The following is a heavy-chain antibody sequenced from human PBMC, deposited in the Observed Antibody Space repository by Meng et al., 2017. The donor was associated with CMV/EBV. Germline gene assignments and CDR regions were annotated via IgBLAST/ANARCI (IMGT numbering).Heavy chain of an antibody. J-gene: IGHJ4*02. CDR3: ASLRNMVRGGWYFDY. V-gene: IGHV1-69*05. CDR1: GGTFSSYA. CDR2: IIPIFGTA. Sequence: SVKVSCKASGGTFSSYAISWVRQAPGQGLEWMGGIIPIFGTANYAQKFQGRVTITTDESTSTAYMELSSLRSEDTAVYYCASLRNMVRGGWYFDYWGQGTLVTVSS. D-gene: IGHD3-10*01.